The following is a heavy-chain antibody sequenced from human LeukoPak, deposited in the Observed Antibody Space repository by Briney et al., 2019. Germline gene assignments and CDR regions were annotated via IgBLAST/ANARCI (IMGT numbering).Heavy chain of an antibody. Sequence: SQTLSLTCTVSGGSISSGSYYWSWIRQPPGKGLEWIGYIYYSGSTNYNPSLKSRVTISVDTSKNQFSLKLSSVTAADTAVYYCARVYRYYYMDVWGKGTTVTISS. V-gene: IGHV4-61*01. CDR2: IYYSGST. CDR3: ARVYRYYYMDV. J-gene: IGHJ6*03. CDR1: GGSISSGSYY. D-gene: IGHD2-2*02.